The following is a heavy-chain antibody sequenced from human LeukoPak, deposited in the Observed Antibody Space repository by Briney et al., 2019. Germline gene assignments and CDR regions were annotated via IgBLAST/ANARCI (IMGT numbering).Heavy chain of an antibody. CDR2: INHSGST. D-gene: IGHD3-22*01. CDR3: ARGTRRYYDGSGYYYGEFDY. V-gene: IGHV4-34*01. J-gene: IGHJ4*02. Sequence: SETLSLTCAVYGGSFSGYYWSWIRQPPGKGREWIGEINHSGSTNYNPSLKSRVTISVDTSKNQFSLKLSSVTAADTAVYYCARGTRRYYDGSGYYYGEFDYWGQGILVTVSS. CDR1: GGSFSGYY.